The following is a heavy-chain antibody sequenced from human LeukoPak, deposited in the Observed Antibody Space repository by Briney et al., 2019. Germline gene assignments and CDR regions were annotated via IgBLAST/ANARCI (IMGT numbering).Heavy chain of an antibody. V-gene: IGHV3-74*01. CDR2: IYVDGRTT. J-gene: IGHJ5*02. Sequence: GGSLRLSCSASGFTFSSYAMHWVRQPPGKGLVWVSRIYVDGRTTNYADSVKGRFTISRDNAKNTVYLEMNSLSVEDTATYYCIRDFRSADLWGQGTLVTVTS. CDR3: IRDFRSADL. CDR1: GFTFSSYA.